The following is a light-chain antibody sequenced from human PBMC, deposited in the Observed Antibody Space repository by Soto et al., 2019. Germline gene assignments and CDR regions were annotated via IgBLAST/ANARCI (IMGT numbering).Light chain of an antibody. CDR3: QQRSNWLT. CDR2: DAS. V-gene: IGKV3-11*01. Sequence: EMVFTQSPATLSLSHGERATLSCRASQSVSSYLAWYQQKPGQAPRLLIYDASNRATGIPARFSGSGSGTDFTLTISSLEPEDFAVYYCQQRSNWLTFGQGTRLEIK. J-gene: IGKJ5*01. CDR1: QSVSSY.